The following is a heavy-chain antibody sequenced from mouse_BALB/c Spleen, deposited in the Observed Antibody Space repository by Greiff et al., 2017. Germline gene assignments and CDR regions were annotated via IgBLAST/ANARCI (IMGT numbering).Heavy chain of an antibody. D-gene: IGHD1-1*01. CDR3: ARFITTVGKAMDY. CDR2: ISYSGST. CDR1: GDSITSGY. Sequence: VQLKESGPSLVKPSQTLSLTCSVTGDSITSGYWNWIRKFPGNKLEYMGYISYSGSTYYNPSLKSRISITRDTSKNQYYLQLNSVTTEDTATYYCARFITTVGKAMDYWGQGTSVTVSS. V-gene: IGHV3-8*02. J-gene: IGHJ4*01.